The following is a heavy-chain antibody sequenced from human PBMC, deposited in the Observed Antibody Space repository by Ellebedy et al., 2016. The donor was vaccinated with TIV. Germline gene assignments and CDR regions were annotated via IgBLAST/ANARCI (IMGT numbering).Heavy chain of an antibody. CDR1: GYTLTELS. D-gene: IGHD3-10*01. J-gene: IGHJ5*02. Sequence: AASVKVSCKVSGYTLTELSMHWARQAPGNGLEWMGGFDPEDGETIYAQKFQARVTITEDTSTDTAYMELSSLRSEDTAVYYCATGPSMVRGGIDPWGQGTLVTVSS. V-gene: IGHV1-24*01. CDR3: ATGPSMVRGGIDP. CDR2: FDPEDGET.